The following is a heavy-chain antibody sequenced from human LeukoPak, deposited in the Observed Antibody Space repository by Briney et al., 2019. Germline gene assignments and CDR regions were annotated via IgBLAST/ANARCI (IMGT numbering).Heavy chain of an antibody. CDR1: GGSISSYY. J-gene: IGHJ4*02. CDR3: ARGLFGVFDY. V-gene: IGHV4-59*01. D-gene: IGHD3-3*01. Sequence: SETLSLXCTVSGGSISSYYWSWIRQPPGKGLEWIGYIYYSGSTNYNPSLKSRVTISVDTSKNQFSLKLSSVTAADTAVYYCARGLFGVFDYWGQRTLVTVSS. CDR2: IYYSGST.